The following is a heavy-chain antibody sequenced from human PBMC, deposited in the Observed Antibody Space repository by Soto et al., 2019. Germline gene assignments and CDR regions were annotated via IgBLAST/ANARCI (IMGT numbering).Heavy chain of an antibody. J-gene: IGHJ4*02. Sequence: PSETLSLTCAVSGGSICSGGYSWSWIRQPPGKGLEWIGYIYHSGSTYYNPSLKSRVTISVDRSKNQFSLKLSSVTAADTAVYYCAREGDGWIDYWGQGTLVTVSS. CDR3: AREGDGWIDY. CDR1: GGSICSGGYS. CDR2: IYHSGST. V-gene: IGHV4-30-2*01. D-gene: IGHD6-19*01.